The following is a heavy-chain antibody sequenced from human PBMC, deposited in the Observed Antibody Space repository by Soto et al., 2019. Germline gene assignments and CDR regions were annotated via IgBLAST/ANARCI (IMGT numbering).Heavy chain of an antibody. CDR3: TTDSYSTIIIVRFDY. J-gene: IGHJ4*01. CDR1: VFTFTNAW. D-gene: IGHD3-22*01. Sequence: SLRLSCSASVFTFTNAWIDWVLQTPLKVLEWVGRIKSKTDGGTTDYAEPVKGRFAISRDDSNNMVYLQMNSLKIEDTAVYYCTTDSYSTIIIVRFDYWGHGTLVTVSS. CDR2: IKSKTDGGTT. V-gene: IGHV3-15*07.